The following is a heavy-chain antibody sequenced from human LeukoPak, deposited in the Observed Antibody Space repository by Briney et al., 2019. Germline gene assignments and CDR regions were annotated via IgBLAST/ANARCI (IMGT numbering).Heavy chain of an antibody. D-gene: IGHD6-6*01. CDR1: GFTFSSYW. J-gene: IGHJ4*02. CDR2: IQQDGSKK. Sequence: GGSLRLSCAASGFTFSSYWMSWVRQAPGKGLEWVANIQQDGSKKYYVDSVKGRFTISRDNAKNSLYLQMNSLRAEDTAVYYCTRDTPLDMSSSGKFDYWGQGTLVTVSS. V-gene: IGHV3-7*01. CDR3: TRDTPLDMSSSGKFDY.